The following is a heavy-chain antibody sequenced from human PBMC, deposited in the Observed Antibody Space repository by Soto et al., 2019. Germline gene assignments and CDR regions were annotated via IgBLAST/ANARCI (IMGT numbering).Heavy chain of an antibody. CDR1: GGSISSSSYY. V-gene: IGHV4-39*01. D-gene: IGHD3-10*01. CDR3: ARRPVVGEPIDY. J-gene: IGHJ4*02. CDR2: IYYSGST. Sequence: QLQLQESGPGLVKPSETLSLTCTVSGGSISSSSYYWGWIRQPPGKGLEWIGSIYYSGSTYYNPSLKIRVTISVDTSKNQFSLKLSSVTAADTAVYYCARRPVVGEPIDYWGQGTLVTVSS.